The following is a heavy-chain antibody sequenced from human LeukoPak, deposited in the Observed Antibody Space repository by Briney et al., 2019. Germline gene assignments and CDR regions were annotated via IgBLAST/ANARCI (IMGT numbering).Heavy chain of an antibody. V-gene: IGHV4-34*01. Sequence: SETLSLTCAVYGGSFSGYYWSWIRQPPKKGLEWIGEINHSGSTNYNPSLKSRVIISVDTSKNQFSLKVRSVTAAGTAVYYCARDLDYWGQGTLVTVSS. CDR3: ARDLDY. CDR1: GGSFSGYY. J-gene: IGHJ4*02. CDR2: INHSGST.